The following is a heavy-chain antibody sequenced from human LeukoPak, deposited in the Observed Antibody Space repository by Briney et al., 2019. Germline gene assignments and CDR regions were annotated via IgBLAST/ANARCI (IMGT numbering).Heavy chain of an antibody. CDR3: ARHTRHYYGSSGDAFGM. CDR1: GGTFSSCA. J-gene: IGHJ3*02. Sequence: SVKVSCKASGGTFSSCAISWVRQAPGPGLEWMGGIITIVGTANYAQKFQGRVTITTDESTSTAYMELSSLRSEDTAVYYCARHTRHYYGSSGDAFGMWGQGTMVTVSS. D-gene: IGHD3-22*01. V-gene: IGHV1-69*05. CDR2: IITIVGTA.